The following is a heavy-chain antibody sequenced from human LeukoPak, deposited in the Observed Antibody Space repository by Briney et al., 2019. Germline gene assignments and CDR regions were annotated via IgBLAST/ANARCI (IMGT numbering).Heavy chain of an antibody. Sequence: SETLSLTCTVSGGSISSYYWSWIRQPPGKGLERIGYIYYSGSTNYNPSLKSRVTISVDTSKNQFSLKLSSVTAADTAVYYCATLRRSSSWYVSYWGQGTLVTVSS. J-gene: IGHJ4*02. CDR2: IYYSGST. D-gene: IGHD6-13*01. CDR1: GGSISSYY. CDR3: ATLRRSSSWYVSY. V-gene: IGHV4-59*01.